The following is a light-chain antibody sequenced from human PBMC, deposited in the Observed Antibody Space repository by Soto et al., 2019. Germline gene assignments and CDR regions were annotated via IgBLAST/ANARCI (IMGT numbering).Light chain of an antibody. CDR2: GAS. V-gene: IGKV3-20*01. J-gene: IGKJ1*01. CDR3: QQYDSSPRP. CDR1: QSVSTY. Sequence: EIVLPQSPGTLSLSPGERATLSCRASQSVSTYLAWYQHKPGQSPRLLIYGASNRATGIPDRFSGSGSGTDFTLTISRLEPEDLAMYYCQQYDSSPRPFGQGTKVDIK.